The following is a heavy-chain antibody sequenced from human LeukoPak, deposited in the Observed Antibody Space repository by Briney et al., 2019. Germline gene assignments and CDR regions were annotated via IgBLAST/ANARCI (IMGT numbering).Heavy chain of an antibody. CDR2: IYPGDSDT. Sequence: GESLKISCKGSGYSFTSYWIGWVRQMPGKGLEWMGIIYPGDSDTRYSPSFQGQVTISADKSISTAYLQWSSLKASDTAMYYRARSFYDILTGSSGADYWGQGTLATVSS. CDR1: GYSFTSYW. V-gene: IGHV5-51*01. J-gene: IGHJ4*02. D-gene: IGHD3-9*01. CDR3: ARSFYDILTGSSGADY.